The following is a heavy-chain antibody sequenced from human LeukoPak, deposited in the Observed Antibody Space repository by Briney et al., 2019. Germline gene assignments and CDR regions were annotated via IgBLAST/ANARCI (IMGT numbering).Heavy chain of an antibody. Sequence: PGGSLSLSCAASGFTFSSYSMNWVRQAPGKGLEWVSSISSSSSYIYYADSVKGRFTISRDNAKNSLYLQMNSLRAEDTAVYYCARAEQQLDYFDYWGQGTLVTVSS. D-gene: IGHD6-13*01. CDR2: ISSSSSYI. CDR3: ARAEQQLDYFDY. CDR1: GFTFSSYS. V-gene: IGHV3-21*01. J-gene: IGHJ4*02.